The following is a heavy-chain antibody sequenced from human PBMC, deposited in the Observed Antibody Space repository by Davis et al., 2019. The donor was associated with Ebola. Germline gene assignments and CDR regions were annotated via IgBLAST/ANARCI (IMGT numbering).Heavy chain of an antibody. Sequence: GSLRLSCSVSGGSIRNSNYYCGWVRQPPGKGLEWIGSIFYTGTTYFNPSLRSRVAVSVDTSKNQFSLKLNSVTAADTAVYYCAIQIMGTTRAFDYWGQGTLVTVSS. J-gene: IGHJ4*02. CDR2: IFYTGTT. D-gene: IGHD1/OR15-1a*01. V-gene: IGHV4-39*01. CDR1: GGSIRNSNYY. CDR3: AIQIMGTTRAFDY.